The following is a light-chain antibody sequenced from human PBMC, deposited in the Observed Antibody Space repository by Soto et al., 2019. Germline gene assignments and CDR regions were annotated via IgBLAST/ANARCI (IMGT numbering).Light chain of an antibody. V-gene: IGLV2-14*01. CDR3: SSYTSSSLYV. CDR1: SSDVGGYNY. J-gene: IGLJ1*01. Sequence: QSALTQPASVSGSPGQSITISCTGTSSDVGGYNYVSWYQQHPGKAPKLMIYDVSNRPSGVSNRFSGSKSGNMASLTISGLQAEDEADYYCSSYTSSSLYVFGTGPKLTVL. CDR2: DVS.